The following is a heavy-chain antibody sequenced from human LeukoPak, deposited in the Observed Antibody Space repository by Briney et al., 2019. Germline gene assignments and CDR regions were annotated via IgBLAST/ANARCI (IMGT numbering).Heavy chain of an antibody. CDR1: GGSISSYY. V-gene: IGHV4-4*07. J-gene: IGHJ3*02. D-gene: IGHD6-13*01. Sequence: SETLSLTCTVSGGSISSYYWSWIRQPAGKGLEWIGRIYTSGSTNYNPSLKSRVTMSVDTSKNQFSLKLSSVTAADTAVYYCARSLAIRIAADAFDIWGQGTMDTVSS. CDR2: IYTSGST. CDR3: ARSLAIRIAADAFDI.